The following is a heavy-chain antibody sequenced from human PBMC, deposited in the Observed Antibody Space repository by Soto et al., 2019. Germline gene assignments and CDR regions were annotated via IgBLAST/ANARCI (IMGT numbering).Heavy chain of an antibody. CDR3: ARHAVPPIENVSLNWFDP. D-gene: IGHD2-2*01. CDR1: GFTLSDYY. Sequence: NPGGSLRLSCVVSGFTLSDYYISWIRQAPGKGLEWVSYTGYRGPYTDYADSVKGRFTISRDNAKNSVFLDMISLRAEDTAVYYCARHAVPPIENVSLNWFDPWGQGTRVTVPQ. CDR2: TGYRGPYT. V-gene: IGHV3-11*06. J-gene: IGHJ5*02.